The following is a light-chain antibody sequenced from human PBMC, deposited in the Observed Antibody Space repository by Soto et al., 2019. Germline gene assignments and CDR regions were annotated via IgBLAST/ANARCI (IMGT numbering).Light chain of an antibody. J-gene: IGKJ3*01. V-gene: IGKV3-11*01. Sequence: EIVLTQSPATLSLSPGERATLSCRASQSISSYLAWYQQKPGQAPRLLIYDASNRATGIPARFSGSGSGTDFTLTSSSLEPEDSAVYYCQQRSNWPLTFGPGTKVDIK. CDR1: QSISSY. CDR2: DAS. CDR3: QQRSNWPLT.